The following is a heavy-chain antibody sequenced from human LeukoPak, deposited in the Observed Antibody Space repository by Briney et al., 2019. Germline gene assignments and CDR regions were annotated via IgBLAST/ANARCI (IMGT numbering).Heavy chain of an antibody. Sequence: PSETLSLTCAVYGGSFSGYYWSWIRQPPGKGLEWIGEINHSGSTNYNPSLKSRVTISVDTSKNQFSLKLSSVTAADTAVYYCARHVRRSAWTVRGAFDIWGQGTMVTVSS. D-gene: IGHD3/OR15-3a*01. J-gene: IGHJ3*02. CDR2: INHSGST. V-gene: IGHV4-34*01. CDR1: GGSFSGYY. CDR3: ARHVRRSAWTVRGAFDI.